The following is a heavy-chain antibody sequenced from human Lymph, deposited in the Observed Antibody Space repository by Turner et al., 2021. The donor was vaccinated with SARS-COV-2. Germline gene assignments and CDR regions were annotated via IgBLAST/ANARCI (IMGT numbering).Heavy chain of an antibody. J-gene: IGHJ4*02. V-gene: IGHV3-30*18. CDR1: GFTFSSYG. CDR3: AKDGGGYFDY. CDR2: ISYDGSNK. D-gene: IGHD3-10*01. Sequence: QVQLVESGGGVVQPGRSLRLFCAASGFTFSSYGMHWVRQAPGKGLGWVAVISYDGSNKYYADSVKGRFTISRDNSKNTLYLQMNSLRAEDTAVYYCAKDGGGYFDYWGQGTLVTVSS.